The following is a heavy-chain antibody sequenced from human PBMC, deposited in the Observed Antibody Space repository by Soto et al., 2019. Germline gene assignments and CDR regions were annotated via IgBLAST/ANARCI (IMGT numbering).Heavy chain of an antibody. V-gene: IGHV4-34*01. CDR1: GGSFSGYY. Sequence: TSETLSLTCAVYGGSFSGYYWSWIRQPPGKGLEWIGEINHSGSTNYNPSLKSRVTISVDTSKNQLSLKMSSVTAADTAVYYCARYGSGSYYDLYYGMDVWGQGTTVTVSS. D-gene: IGHD3-10*01. J-gene: IGHJ6*02. CDR2: INHSGST. CDR3: ARYGSGSYYDLYYGMDV.